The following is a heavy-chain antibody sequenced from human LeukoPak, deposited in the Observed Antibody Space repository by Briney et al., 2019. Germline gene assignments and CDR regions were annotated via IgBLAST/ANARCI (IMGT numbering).Heavy chain of an antibody. Sequence: GESLKISCKGSGYSFTSYWIGWVRQMAGKRLEWMGIIYPGDSDTRYSPSFQGQVTISDDKSIRTAYLQWSSLKASDPAMYYRARVIVGAYSAYCSQRSLVTVPA. CDR3: ARVIVGAYSAY. V-gene: IGHV5-51*01. CDR1: GYSFTSYW. J-gene: IGHJ4*02. D-gene: IGHD1-26*01. CDR2: IYPGDSDT.